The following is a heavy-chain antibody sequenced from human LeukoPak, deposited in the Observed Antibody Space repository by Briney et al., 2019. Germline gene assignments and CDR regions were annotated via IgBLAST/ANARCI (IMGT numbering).Heavy chain of an antibody. CDR2: INPSGGST. J-gene: IGHJ4*02. V-gene: IGHV1-46*01. D-gene: IGHD2-2*01. CDR3: ARVCGYCSSTIPFDY. CDR1: GYTFTSYY. Sequence: ASVKVSCKASGYTFTSYYMHWVRQAPGQGLEWMGIINPSGGSTSYAQKFQGRVTMTRDTSTSTVYMELSSLRSEDTAVYYRARVCGYCSSTIPFDYWGQGTLVTVSS.